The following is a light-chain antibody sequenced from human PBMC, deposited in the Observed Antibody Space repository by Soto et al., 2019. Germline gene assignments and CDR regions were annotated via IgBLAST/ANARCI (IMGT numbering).Light chain of an antibody. CDR2: GAS. CDR3: QQYGSSPPFT. V-gene: IGKV3-20*01. CDR1: QSVSSSY. J-gene: IGKJ4*01. Sequence: EIVLTQSTGTLSLSPGERATLSCRASQSVSSSYLAWYQQKPGQAPSLLIYGASSRATDSPDTFSGSESGTDFTFTISGLEPEDVAVYYCQQYGSSPPFTFGVGTKVEIE.